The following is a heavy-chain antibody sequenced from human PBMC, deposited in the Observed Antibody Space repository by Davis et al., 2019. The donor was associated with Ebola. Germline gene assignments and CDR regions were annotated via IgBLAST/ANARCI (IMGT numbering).Heavy chain of an antibody. CDR3: ARGNVVYYDFWSGYNYYAMDV. V-gene: IGHV4-34*01. CDR2: INHSGST. D-gene: IGHD3-3*01. Sequence: SWIRQPPGKGLEWIGEINHSGSTNYNPSLKSRVTISVDTSKNQFSLKLSSVTAADTAVYYCARGNVVYYDFWSGYNYYAMDVWGQGTTVTVPS. J-gene: IGHJ6*02.